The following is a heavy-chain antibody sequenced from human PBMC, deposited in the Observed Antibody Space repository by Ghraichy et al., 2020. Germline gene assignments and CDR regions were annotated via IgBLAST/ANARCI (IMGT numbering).Heavy chain of an antibody. V-gene: IGHV4-59*01. Sequence: SETLSLTCTVSGGSISSYYWSWIRQPPGKGLEWIGYIYYSGSTNYNPSLKSRVTISVDTSKNQFSLKLSSVTAADTAVYYCARGLKRITIFGVVRWEGMDVWGQGTTVTVSS. CDR1: GGSISSYY. J-gene: IGHJ6*02. CDR3: ARGLKRITIFGVVRWEGMDV. D-gene: IGHD3-3*01. CDR2: IYYSGST.